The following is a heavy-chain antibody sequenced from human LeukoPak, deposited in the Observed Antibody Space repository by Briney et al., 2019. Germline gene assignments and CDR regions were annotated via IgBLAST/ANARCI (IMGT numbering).Heavy chain of an antibody. J-gene: IGHJ5*02. D-gene: IGHD2-15*01. CDR1: GFTVSSNY. V-gene: IGHV3-30-3*01. Sequence: PGGSLRLSCAASGFTVSSNYMNWVRQAPGKGLEWVAVISYDGSNKYYADSVKGRFTISRDNSKNTLYLQMNSLRAEDTAVYYCAREAGYCSGGSCYDWFDPWGQGTLVTVSS. CDR2: ISYDGSNK. CDR3: AREAGYCSGGSCYDWFDP.